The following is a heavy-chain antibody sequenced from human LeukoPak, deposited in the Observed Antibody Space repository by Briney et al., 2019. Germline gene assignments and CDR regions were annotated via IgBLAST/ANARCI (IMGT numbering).Heavy chain of an antibody. D-gene: IGHD1-14*01. CDR2: INPNNGGP. CDR1: GYTFTDYY. V-gene: IGHV1-2*02. Sequence: ASVKVSCKASGYTFTDYYIHWVRQAPGQGLEWMGWINPNNGGPIYAQKFQDRVTMTRDTSINTAFMEVSRLTFDDMAVYYCARFLTGTKYYFDYWGQGTLVTVSS. J-gene: IGHJ4*02. CDR3: ARFLTGTKYYFDY.